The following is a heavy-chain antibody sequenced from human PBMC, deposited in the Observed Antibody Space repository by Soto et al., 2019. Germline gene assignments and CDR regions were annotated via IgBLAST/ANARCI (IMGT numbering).Heavy chain of an antibody. CDR1: GDSIISIYH. CDR2: IFHTGTT. CDR3: AREYYYDSSGYYYPDC. J-gene: IGHJ4*02. D-gene: IGHD3-22*01. V-gene: IGHV4-38-2*02. Sequence: SETLSLTCAVSGDSIISIYHWAWIRQPPGRSLEWIASIFHTGTTYYTPSLKSRVTISVDTSKNQFSLKLSSVAAADTAVYYCAREYYYDSSGYYYPDCWGQGTLVTGSS.